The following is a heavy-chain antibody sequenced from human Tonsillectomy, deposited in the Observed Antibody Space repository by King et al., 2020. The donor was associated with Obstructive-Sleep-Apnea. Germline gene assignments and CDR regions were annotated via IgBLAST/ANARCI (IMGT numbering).Heavy chain of an antibody. V-gene: IGHV3-9*01. D-gene: IGHD4-23*01. J-gene: IGHJ4*02. CDR3: AKGGYGGNSRVDY. CDR2: ISWNSGRI. CDR1: GFTFDDYA. Sequence: VQLVESGGGLVQPGRSLRLSCAASGFTFDDYAMHWVRQAPGKGLEWVSGISWNSGRIGYADSVKGRFTISRDNAKNSLYLQMNSLRAEDTALYYCAKGGYGGNSRVDYWGQGTLVTVSS.